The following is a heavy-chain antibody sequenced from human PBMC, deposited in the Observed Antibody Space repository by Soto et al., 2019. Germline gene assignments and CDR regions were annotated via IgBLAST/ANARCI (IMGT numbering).Heavy chain of an antibody. V-gene: IGHV3-64*01. J-gene: IGHJ6*03. CDR2: ISSNGVGT. CDR3: ARRARPDFYYMDV. D-gene: IGHD6-6*01. Sequence: EVQLAESGGGLAQPGGSLRLSCAASGFTLCGYAMDWVRQAPGKGLEYVSGISSNGVGTYYANSVQGRFTISRDNSKNTVYLQMGSLRPEDMAVYYCARRARPDFYYMDVWGKGPTVTVSS. CDR1: GFTLCGYA.